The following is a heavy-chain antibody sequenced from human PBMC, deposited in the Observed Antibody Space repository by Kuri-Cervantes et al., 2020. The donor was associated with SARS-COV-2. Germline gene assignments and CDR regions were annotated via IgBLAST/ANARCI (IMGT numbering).Heavy chain of an antibody. CDR3: ASPGGIVSGPGAFDI. D-gene: IGHD3-10*01. Sequence: SLKISCAASGFTFDDYAMHWVRRAPGKGLEWVSGISWNSGSIGYADSVKGRFTISRDNAKNSLYLQMNSLRAEDTAVYYCASPGGIVSGPGAFDIWGQGTMVTVSS. CDR2: ISWNSGSI. CDR1: GFTFDDYA. V-gene: IGHV3-9*01. J-gene: IGHJ3*02.